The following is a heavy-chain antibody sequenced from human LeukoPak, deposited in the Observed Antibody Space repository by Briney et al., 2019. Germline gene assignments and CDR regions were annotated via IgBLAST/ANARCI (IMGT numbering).Heavy chain of an antibody. Sequence: ASVKVSCKTSGYTFSRHGITWVRQAPGQGSEWMGWVSGYNGDTNYAKSVRGRVTMTTDTSTNTAYMELRSLRSDDTAVYYCAKDIHPGLDSGASCCFDYWGQGTPVTVSS. CDR1: GYTFSRHG. D-gene: IGHD3-22*01. J-gene: IGHJ4*02. CDR3: AKDIHPGLDSGASCCFDY. V-gene: IGHV1-18*01. CDR2: VSGYNGDT.